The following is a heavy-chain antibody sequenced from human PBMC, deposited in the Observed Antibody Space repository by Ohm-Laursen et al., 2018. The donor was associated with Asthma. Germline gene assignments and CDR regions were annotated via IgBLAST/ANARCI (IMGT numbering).Heavy chain of an antibody. Sequence: SLRPSCAASGYTFSRYSIHWIRQAPGKGLEWVANIKQDGSEKYYVDSVKGRFTISRDNAKNSLYLQMNSLRAEDTAVYYCARRDFSGGDPSAAFDIWGQGTMVTVSS. CDR1: GYTFSRYS. CDR3: ARRDFSGGDPSAAFDI. CDR2: IKQDGSEK. D-gene: IGHD2-21*02. J-gene: IGHJ3*02. V-gene: IGHV3-7*01.